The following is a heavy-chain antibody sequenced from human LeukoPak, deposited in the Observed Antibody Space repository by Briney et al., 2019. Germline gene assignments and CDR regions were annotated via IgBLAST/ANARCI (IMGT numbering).Heavy chain of an antibody. CDR2: IYYSGST. CDR1: GGSISSGGYY. Sequence: SETLSLTCTVSGGSISSGGYYWSWIRQHPGKGLEWIGYIYYSGSTYYNPSLKSRVTISVDTSKNQFSLKLSSVTAADTAVYYCASPLLSDSSGYFGVAFDIWGQGTMVTVSS. V-gene: IGHV4-31*03. J-gene: IGHJ3*02. D-gene: IGHD3-22*01. CDR3: ASPLLSDSSGYFGVAFDI.